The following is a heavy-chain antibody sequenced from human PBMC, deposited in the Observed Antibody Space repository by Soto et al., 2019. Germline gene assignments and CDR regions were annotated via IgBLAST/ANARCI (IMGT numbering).Heavy chain of an antibody. V-gene: IGHV3-74*01. J-gene: IGHJ4*02. CDR1: GFTFSSYW. D-gene: IGHD6-19*01. Sequence: GGSLRLSCAASGFTFSSYWMHWVRQAPGKGLVWVSRINSDGSSTNYADSVQGRFTISRDNAKNTLYLQMSSLRAEDTAVYYCAKTSAVAAPVFAYWGQGTLVTVSS. CDR2: INSDGSST. CDR3: AKTSAVAAPVFAY.